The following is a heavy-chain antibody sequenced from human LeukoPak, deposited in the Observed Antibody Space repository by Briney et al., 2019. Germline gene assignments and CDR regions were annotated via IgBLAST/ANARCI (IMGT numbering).Heavy chain of an antibody. Sequence: PGGSLRLSCAASGFTFSSYGMHWVRQAPGKGLEWVAVIWYDGSNKYYADSVKGRFTISRDNSKNTLYLQMNSLRAEDTAVYYCARDPPPSRYSSGSSRFDYWGQGTLVTVSS. V-gene: IGHV3-33*01. CDR3: ARDPPPSRYSSGSSRFDY. J-gene: IGHJ4*02. CDR1: GFTFSSYG. D-gene: IGHD6-19*01. CDR2: IWYDGSNK.